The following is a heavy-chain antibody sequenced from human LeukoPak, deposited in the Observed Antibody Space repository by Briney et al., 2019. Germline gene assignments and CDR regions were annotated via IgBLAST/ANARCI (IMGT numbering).Heavy chain of an antibody. CDR2: ISAYNGNT. J-gene: IGHJ4*02. V-gene: IGHV1-18*01. D-gene: IGHD2-2*02. CDR1: GYTFTSYG. Sequence: ASVKVSRKASGYTFTSYGIGWVRQAPGQGLEWMGWISAYNGNTNYAQKLQGRVTMTTDTSTSTAYMELRSLRSDDTAVYYCARYGPYCSSTSCYTGLDYWGQGTLVTVSS. CDR3: ARYGPYCSSTSCYTGLDY.